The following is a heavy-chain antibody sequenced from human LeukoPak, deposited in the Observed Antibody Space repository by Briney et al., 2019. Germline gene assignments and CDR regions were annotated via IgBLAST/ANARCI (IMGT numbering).Heavy chain of an antibody. D-gene: IGHD4-23*01. J-gene: IGHJ6*03. CDR3: AREPPRRGVVRGSYYYYMDV. V-gene: IGHV3-48*03. Sequence: GGSLRLSCAASGFTFSSYEMNWVRQAPGKGLEWVSYISSSGSTIYYADSVKGRFTISRDNAKNSLDLQMNSLRAEDTAVYYCAREPPRRGVVRGSYYYYMDVWGKGTTVTVSS. CDR1: GFTFSSYE. CDR2: ISSSGSTI.